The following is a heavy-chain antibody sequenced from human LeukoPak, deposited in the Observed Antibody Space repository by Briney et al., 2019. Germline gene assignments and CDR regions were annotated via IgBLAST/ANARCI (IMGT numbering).Heavy chain of an antibody. CDR2: ISTYNGNT. D-gene: IGHD1-14*01. Sequence: TSVKVSCKGSGYTFDRYGVTWVRQAPGQGLEWMGWISTYNGNTTYAQKIQGRVTMTTDTSTNTVYMDLRSLRSDDTAVYYCARDLGHCRNVICSSSAYWGRGTLVTVSS. CDR1: GYTFDRYG. J-gene: IGHJ4*02. CDR3: ARDLGHCRNVICSSSAY. V-gene: IGHV1-18*01.